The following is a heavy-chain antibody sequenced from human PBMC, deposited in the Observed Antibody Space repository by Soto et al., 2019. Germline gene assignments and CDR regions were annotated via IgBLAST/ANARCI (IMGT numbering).Heavy chain of an antibody. CDR1: GFTFSSYG. CDR2: IWYDGSNK. CDR3: ARGWYCRGDCYERYFDP. Sequence: QVQLVESGGGVVQPGRSLRLSCAASGFTFSSYGMHWVRQAPGKGLEWVAVIWYDGSNKYYADSVKGRFTISRDNSKNTLYLQMNNLRAEDTAVYYCARGWYCRGDCYERYFDPWGRGTLVTVSS. V-gene: IGHV3-33*01. D-gene: IGHD2-21*02. J-gene: IGHJ2*01.